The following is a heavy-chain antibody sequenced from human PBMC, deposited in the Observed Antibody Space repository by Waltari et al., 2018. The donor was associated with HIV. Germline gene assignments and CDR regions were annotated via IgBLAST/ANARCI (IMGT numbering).Heavy chain of an antibody. J-gene: IGHJ6*02. Sequence: EVQLVESGGGLVQPGGSLRLSCAASGFTFSSYWLSWVRKAPGKGLEWVANIKQDGSEKYYVDSVKGRFTISRDNAKNSLYLQMNSLRAEDTAVYYCARVPFTIFGVAPGYYGMDVWGQGTTVTVSS. CDR3: ARVPFTIFGVAPGYYGMDV. CDR2: IKQDGSEK. V-gene: IGHV3-7*01. CDR1: GFTFSSYW. D-gene: IGHD3-3*01.